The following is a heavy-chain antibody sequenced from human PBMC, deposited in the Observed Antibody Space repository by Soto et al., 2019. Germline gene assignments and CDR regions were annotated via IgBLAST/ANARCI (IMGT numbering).Heavy chain of an antibody. Sequence: VKVSCKASGGTFSSYAISWVRQAPGQGLEWMGGIIPIFGTANYAQKFQGRVTITADESTSTAYMELSSLRSEETAVYYCARGPHYYDGFFDYWGQGTLVTVSS. J-gene: IGHJ4*01. CDR2: IIPIFGTA. CDR1: GGTFSSYA. CDR3: ARGPHYYDGFFDY. V-gene: IGHV1-69*01. D-gene: IGHD3-22*01.